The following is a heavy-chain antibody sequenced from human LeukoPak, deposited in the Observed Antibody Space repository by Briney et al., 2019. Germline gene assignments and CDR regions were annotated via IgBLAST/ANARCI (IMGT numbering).Heavy chain of an antibody. Sequence: SETLSLTCTVSGGSISSSSYYWGWIRQPPGKGLEWIGSIYYSGSTYYNPSLKRRVTISVDTSKNQFSLKLSSVTAADTAVYYCQGNIPAFDIWGQGTMVTVSS. CDR2: IYYSGST. J-gene: IGHJ3*02. CDR3: QGNIPAFDI. D-gene: IGHD2/OR15-2a*01. V-gene: IGHV4-39*01. CDR1: GGSISSSSYY.